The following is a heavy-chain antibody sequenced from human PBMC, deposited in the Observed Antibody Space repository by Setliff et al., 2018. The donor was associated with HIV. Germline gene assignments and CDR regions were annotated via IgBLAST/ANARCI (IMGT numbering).Heavy chain of an antibody. CDR1: GYTFTSYG. D-gene: IGHD4-17*01. CDR2: ISTYKGNT. J-gene: IGHJ6*04. CDR3: ARDNYDDYSRVQMDV. V-gene: IGHV1-18*04. Sequence: GASVKVSCKATGYTFTSYGISWVRQAPGQGLEWMGWISTYKGNTKYEQKFQGRVTRTTDTSTSTAYMELRSLRSDDTAIYYCARDNYDDYSRVQMDVWGKGTTVTVSS.